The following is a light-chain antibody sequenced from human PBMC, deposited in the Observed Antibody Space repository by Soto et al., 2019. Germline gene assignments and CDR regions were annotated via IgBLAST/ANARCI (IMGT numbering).Light chain of an antibody. V-gene: IGLV4-60*03. CDR3: ETWDSSTRV. CDR1: SGHSSYI. J-gene: IGLJ2*01. CDR2: LEGSGSY. Sequence: QAVVTQSSSASASLGSSVKLTCTLSSGHSSYIIAWHQQQPGKAPRYLMKLEGSGSYNKGSGVPDRFSGSSSGADRYLTIAILQSEDEADYYCETWDSSTRVFGGGTKLTVL.